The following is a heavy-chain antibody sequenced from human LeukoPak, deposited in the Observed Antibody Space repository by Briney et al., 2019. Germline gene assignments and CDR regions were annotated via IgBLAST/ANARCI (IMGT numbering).Heavy chain of an antibody. V-gene: IGHV4-39*01. CDR1: GGSITSRDHY. CDR2: IYFSGST. J-gene: IGHJ4*02. Sequence: SEPLSLTCTVSGGSITSRDHYWGWIRQPPGKRLQWIGSIYFSGSTDYNSSLKSRVTISVDTSRNQFSLKLRSVTAADTAVYYCARQVSGLSLYYFDYWGQGTLITVSS. D-gene: IGHD6-19*01. CDR3: ARQVSGLSLYYFDY.